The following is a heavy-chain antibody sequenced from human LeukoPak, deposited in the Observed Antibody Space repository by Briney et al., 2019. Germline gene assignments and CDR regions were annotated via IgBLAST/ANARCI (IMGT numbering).Heavy chain of an antibody. D-gene: IGHD6-19*01. CDR1: GGSFSGYY. V-gene: IGHV4-34*01. CDR3: ARFGSLTSRIAVVRNPWDYFDY. CDR2: INHSGST. J-gene: IGHJ4*02. Sequence: PSETLSLTCAVYGGSFSGYYWSWIRQPPGKGLEWIGEINHSGSTNYNPSLKSRVTISVDTSKNQFSLKLSSVTAADTAVYYCARFGSLTSRIAVVRNPWDYFDYWGQGTLVTVSS.